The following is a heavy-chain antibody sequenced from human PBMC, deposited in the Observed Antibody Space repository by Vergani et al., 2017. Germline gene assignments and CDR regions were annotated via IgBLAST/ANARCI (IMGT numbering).Heavy chain of an antibody. V-gene: IGHV1-2*02. D-gene: IGHD5-24*01. CDR3: ARVVPEVVTRGGFDY. Sequence: QVQLVQSGAEVKKPGASVNVSCKASGYTFTGYNMHWVRQAPAQGLEWMGWINPNSGGTNYAQKFHGRGTMTRDTSISTAYMELSRLRADDTAVYYCARVVPEVVTRGGFDYWGQGTLVTVSS. CDR2: INPNSGGT. J-gene: IGHJ4*02. CDR1: GYTFTGYN.